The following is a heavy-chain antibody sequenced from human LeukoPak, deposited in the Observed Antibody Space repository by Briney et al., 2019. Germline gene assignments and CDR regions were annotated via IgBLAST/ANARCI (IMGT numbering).Heavy chain of an antibody. D-gene: IGHD5-18*01. J-gene: IGHJ4*02. CDR1: RYTFTGYY. CDR3: ARGTGEGYTYGRYYFDY. V-gene: IGHV1-2*02. Sequence: ASVKVSCRASRYTFTGYYMHWVRQAPGQGLEWMGWINPNSGGTDYAQKFQGRVTMTRDTSISTAYMELSRLRSDDTAVYYCARGTGEGYTYGRYYFDYWGQGTLVTVSS. CDR2: INPNSGGT.